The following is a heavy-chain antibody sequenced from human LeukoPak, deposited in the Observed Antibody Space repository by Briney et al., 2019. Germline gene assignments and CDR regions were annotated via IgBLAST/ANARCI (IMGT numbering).Heavy chain of an antibody. Sequence: PSETLSLTCSVYGGSFNDYDWSWVRQAPGRGLQWIGEINESGATNCDPSLKSRVTMSIDTSKSQFSLSLRSVTAADTAVYFCARYVPVKTGPTRAGFDYWGQGILVSVSS. J-gene: IGHJ4*02. CDR1: GGSFNDYD. CDR3: ARYVPVKTGPTRAGFDY. D-gene: IGHD1-1*01. CDR2: INESGAT. V-gene: IGHV4-34*01.